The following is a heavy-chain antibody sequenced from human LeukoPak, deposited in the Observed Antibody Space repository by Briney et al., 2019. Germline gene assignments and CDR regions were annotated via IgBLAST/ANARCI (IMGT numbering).Heavy chain of an antibody. CDR3: AKDRKVRGVSCFDY. Sequence: PGGSLRLSCAASGFTFSDYYMSWIRQAPGKGLEWVSYISSSGSTIYYADSVKGRFTISRDNSKNTLYLQMNSLSAEDTAVYYCAKDRKVRGVSCFDYWGQGTLVTVSS. V-gene: IGHV3-11*01. CDR2: ISSSGSTI. J-gene: IGHJ4*02. D-gene: IGHD3-10*01. CDR1: GFTFSDYY.